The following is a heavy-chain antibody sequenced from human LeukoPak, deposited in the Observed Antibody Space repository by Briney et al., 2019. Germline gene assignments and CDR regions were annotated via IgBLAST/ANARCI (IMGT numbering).Heavy chain of an antibody. CDR3: ARHGGAADY. D-gene: IGHD1-26*01. CDR2: INPNSGGT. CDR1: GYTFTGYY. J-gene: IGHJ4*02. V-gene: IGHV1-2*02. Sequence: ASVKVSCKASGYTFTGYYMHWVRQAPGQGLEWMGWINPNSGGTNYAQKFQGRVTMTRDASISTAYMELTRLRFDDTAVYYCARHGGAADYWGQGTLVTVSS.